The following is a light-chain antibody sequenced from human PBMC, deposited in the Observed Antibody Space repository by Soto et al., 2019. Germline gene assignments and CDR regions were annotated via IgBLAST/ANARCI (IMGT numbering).Light chain of an antibody. CDR1: QSIGRY. V-gene: IGKV1-39*01. CDR2: AAS. CDR3: QQSYSAPIT. Sequence: DIQMTQSPSSLSASVGDRVTITCRASQSIGRYLNWYQQKPGKAPELLIYAASTLQNGVPSSFSGSGSGTDFTLTISSLQPEDFATYYCQQSYSAPITFGQGTRLEIK. J-gene: IGKJ5*01.